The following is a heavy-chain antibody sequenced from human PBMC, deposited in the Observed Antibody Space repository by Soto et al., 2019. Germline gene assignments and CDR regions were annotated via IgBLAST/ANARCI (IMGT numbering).Heavy chain of an antibody. CDR2: ISSSSSYI. CDR3: ARREYDFWSGYYPAGAFDI. CDR1: GFTSSSYS. J-gene: IGHJ3*02. D-gene: IGHD3-3*01. Sequence: PGGSLRLSCAASGFTSSSYSMNWVRQAPGKGLEWVSSISSSSSYIYYADSVKGRFTISRDNAKNSLYLQMNSLRAEDTAVYYCARREYDFWSGYYPAGAFDIWGQGTVVTVSS. V-gene: IGHV3-21*01.